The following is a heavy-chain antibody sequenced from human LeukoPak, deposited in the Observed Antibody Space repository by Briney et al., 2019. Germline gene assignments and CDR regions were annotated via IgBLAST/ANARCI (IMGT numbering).Heavy chain of an antibody. CDR1: GCTFSSYA. J-gene: IGHJ6*03. D-gene: IGHD6-6*01. CDR2: IIPIFDTV. CDR3: ARETISSSYSYMDV. Sequence: SVKVSCQASGCTFSSYAISWVRQAPGQGLEWMGRIIPIFDTVNYAQKFQGRVTITTDESTSTAYMELSSLRSEDTAVYYRARETISSSYSYMDVWGKGTTVTVSS. V-gene: IGHV1-69*05.